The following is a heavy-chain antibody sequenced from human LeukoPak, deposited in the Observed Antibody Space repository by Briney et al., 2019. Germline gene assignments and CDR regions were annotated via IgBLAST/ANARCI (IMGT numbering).Heavy chain of an antibody. CDR3: ARDGMVRGARFLYYFDY. V-gene: IGHV1-2*02. D-gene: IGHD3-10*01. CDR2: INPNSGGT. J-gene: IGHJ4*02. Sequence: GASVKVSCKASGYSFTGYYMHWVRQAPGQGLEWMGWINPNSGGTNYAQKFQGRVTITADESTSTAYMELSSLRSEDTAVYYCARDGMVRGARFLYYFDYWGQGTLVTVSS. CDR1: GYSFTGYY.